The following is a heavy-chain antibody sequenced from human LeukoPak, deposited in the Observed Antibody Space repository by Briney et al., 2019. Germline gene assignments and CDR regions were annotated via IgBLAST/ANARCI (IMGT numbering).Heavy chain of an antibody. Sequence: SETLSLTCTVSGDPISSGTYYWSWIRQPAGKGLEWIGRIFTTGSTNYNPSLKSRVSISIDTSKNQFSLKLSSVTAADTAVYYCARDRLGTYWYFDLWGRGTLVTVSA. J-gene: IGHJ2*01. CDR3: ARDRLGTYWYFDL. CDR2: IFTTGST. V-gene: IGHV4-61*02. CDR1: GDPISSGTYY. D-gene: IGHD1-7*01.